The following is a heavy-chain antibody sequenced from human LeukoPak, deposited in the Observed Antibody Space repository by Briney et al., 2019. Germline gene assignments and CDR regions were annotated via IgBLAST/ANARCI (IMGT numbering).Heavy chain of an antibody. J-gene: IGHJ4*02. CDR1: GFTVSSNY. D-gene: IGHD6-13*01. Sequence: GGSLRLSCAASGFTVSSNYMSWVRQAPGKGLEWVSVIYSGGSTYYADSVKGRFTISRDNSKNTLYLQMNSLRGEDTAVYYCARGASSSAKTFDYWAREPWSPSPQ. CDR3: ARGASSSAKTFDY. V-gene: IGHV3-53*01. CDR2: IYSGGST.